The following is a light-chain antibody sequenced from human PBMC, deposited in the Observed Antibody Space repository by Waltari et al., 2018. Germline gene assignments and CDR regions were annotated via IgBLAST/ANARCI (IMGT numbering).Light chain of an antibody. CDR3: QQYYSTPT. CDR2: WAS. J-gene: IGKJ1*01. V-gene: IGKV4-1*01. CDR1: QSVLYSSNNKNH. Sequence: DIVMTQSPDSLAVSLGERATINCKYSQSVLYSSNNKNHLAWYHQKPGPPPKLLIYWASTRESGVPDRFSGSGSGTDFTLTSSSLQAEDVAVYYCQQYYSTPTFGQGTKVEIK.